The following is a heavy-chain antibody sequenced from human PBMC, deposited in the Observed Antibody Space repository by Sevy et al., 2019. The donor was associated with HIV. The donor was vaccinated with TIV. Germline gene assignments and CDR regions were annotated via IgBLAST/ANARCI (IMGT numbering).Heavy chain of an antibody. V-gene: IGHV3-23*01. CDR3: AKDRVTVFGVVVTFDS. CDR2: ISGSGYAT. D-gene: IGHD3-3*01. CDR1: GFTFDSYA. Sequence: GGSLRLSCAASGFTFDSYAMHWVHQVAGKGLEWVSTISGSGYATYYADSVMGRFIISRDTSRNTVFLQMNSLRVGDSAVYFCAKDRVTVFGVVVTFDSWCQGTLVTVSS. J-gene: IGHJ4*02.